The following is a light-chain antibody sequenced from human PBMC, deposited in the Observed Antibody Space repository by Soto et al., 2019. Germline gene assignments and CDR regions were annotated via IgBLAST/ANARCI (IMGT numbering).Light chain of an antibody. Sequence: IVLTQSPATLSFSPGERATLSCRASQNIAIYLAWYQQKSGQSPRHLIYDTFNRAPGIPDRFSSSGSGTDFTLTISSLEPEDFAVYYCQQRADWPWTFGQGTTVEIK. CDR3: QQRADWPWT. CDR2: DTF. J-gene: IGKJ1*01. CDR1: QNIAIY. V-gene: IGKV3-11*01.